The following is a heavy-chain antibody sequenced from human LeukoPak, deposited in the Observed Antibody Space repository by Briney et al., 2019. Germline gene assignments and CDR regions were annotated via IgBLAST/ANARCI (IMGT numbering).Heavy chain of an antibody. D-gene: IGHD3-10*01. Sequence: GGSLRLSCAASGFTFSSYSMNWVRQAPGKGLQWVSSITSSSSYIYYADSVKGRFTISRDNAKNTLYLQMNNLKVEDTAVYYCARVGGHWGQGTLVTVSS. J-gene: IGHJ4*02. V-gene: IGHV3-21*04. CDR3: ARVGGH. CDR2: ITSSSSYI. CDR1: GFTFSSYS.